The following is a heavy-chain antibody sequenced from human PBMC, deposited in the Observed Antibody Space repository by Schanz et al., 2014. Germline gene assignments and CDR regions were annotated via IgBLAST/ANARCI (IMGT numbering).Heavy chain of an antibody. V-gene: IGHV1-2*02. J-gene: IGHJ4*02. D-gene: IGHD5-12*01. CDR1: GYTFTSFA. CDR3: ARARYTGYDCSGY. CDR2: INPNSGDR. Sequence: QVQLVQSGSELKKPGASVKVSCKASGYTFTSFAMNWVRQAPGQGLEWMGWINPNSGDRNYAQKFQGRVTMTRDTSISTVYMELSGLTSDDTATYFCARARYTGYDCSGYWGQGTLLIVSS.